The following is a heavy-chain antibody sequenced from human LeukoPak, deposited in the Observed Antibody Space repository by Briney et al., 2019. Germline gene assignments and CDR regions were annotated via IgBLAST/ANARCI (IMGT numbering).Heavy chain of an antibody. V-gene: IGHV3-23*01. CDR2: ISGSGGNT. CDR1: GLTFNTYV. D-gene: IGHD1-1*01. J-gene: IGHJ4*02. Sequence: GGSLRLSCAASGLTFNTYVMSWVRQAPGKGLEWVSTISGSGGNTDYADSVKGRFTISRDNSKKTVYLQMNSLRAEDTALYYCAKAANNNWYSPFDYWGQGTLVTVSS. CDR3: AKAANNNWYSPFDY.